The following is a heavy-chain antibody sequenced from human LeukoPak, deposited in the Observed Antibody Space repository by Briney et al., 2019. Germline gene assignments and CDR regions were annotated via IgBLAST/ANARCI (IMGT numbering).Heavy chain of an antibody. CDR1: GFTFSSYA. Sequence: GGSLRLSCAASGFTFSSYAMSWVRQAPGKGLEWVSAISGSGGSTYYADSVKGRFTISRDNSKNTLCLQMNSLRAEDTAVYYCAKDRIHYGSPRVFWFDPWGQGTLVTISS. D-gene: IGHD3-16*01. CDR3: AKDRIHYGSPRVFWFDP. J-gene: IGHJ5*02. CDR2: ISGSGGST. V-gene: IGHV3-23*01.